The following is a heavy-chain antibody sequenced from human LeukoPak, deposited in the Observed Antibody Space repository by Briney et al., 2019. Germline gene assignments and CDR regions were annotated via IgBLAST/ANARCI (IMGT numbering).Heavy chain of an antibody. J-gene: IGHJ6*03. V-gene: IGHV1-46*01. CDR2: INPSGGST. CDR3: ARSRTRPLPPPYCSGGSCPQYYYYYYYMDV. D-gene: IGHD2-15*01. Sequence: ASVKVSCKASGYTFTSYYMHWVRQAPGQGLEWMGIINPSGGSTNYAQKFQGRVTITADESTSTAYMELSSLRSEDTAVYYCARSRTRPLPPPYCSGGSCPQYYYYYYYMDVWGKGTTVTISS. CDR1: GYTFTSYY.